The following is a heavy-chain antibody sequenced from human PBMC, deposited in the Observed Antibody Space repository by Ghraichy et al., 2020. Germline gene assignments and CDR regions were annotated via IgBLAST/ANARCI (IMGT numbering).Heavy chain of an antibody. Sequence: GGSLRLSCAASKFIFNDYAMHWVRQAPGKGLEWVAVISYDGSNMFYADSVKGRFTISRDNSKNTLSLQMNSLRTEDTAMYYCSRTKIFPVDDAFDVWGQGTMVTVSS. CDR2: ISYDGSNM. D-gene: IGHD2-8*01. J-gene: IGHJ3*01. CDR3: SRTKIFPVDDAFDV. CDR1: KFIFNDYA. V-gene: IGHV3-30*04.